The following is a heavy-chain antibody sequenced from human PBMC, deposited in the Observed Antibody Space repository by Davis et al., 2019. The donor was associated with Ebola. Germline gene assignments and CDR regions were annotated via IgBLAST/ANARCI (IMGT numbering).Heavy chain of an antibody. Sequence: MPSETLSLTCNVYSGSFSPYWWNWIRQAPGKGLEWIGEFKHTGVTTYNPSLRSRVTISENTSKNQLSLTLTSVTAADTAVYYCLRFECNGDHCTDYSGRGTLVTVSS. CDR2: FKHTGVT. J-gene: IGHJ4*02. CDR3: LRFECNGDHCTDY. D-gene: IGHD2-8*01. CDR1: SGSFSPYW. V-gene: IGHV4-34*01.